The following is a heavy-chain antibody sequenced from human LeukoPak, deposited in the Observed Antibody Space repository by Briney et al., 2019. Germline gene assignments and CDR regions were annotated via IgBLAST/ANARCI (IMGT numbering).Heavy chain of an antibody. V-gene: IGHV3-64D*06. CDR1: GFTFSSYA. CDR3: VKDPRIVVVPAAIGWFDH. D-gene: IGHD2-2*01. J-gene: IGHJ5*02. Sequence: QPGGSLLLSCSASGFTFSSYAMHWGRPAPGKGLEYVSTISSNGGSTYYADSGKGRFTISRDNSKNTLYLQMSSLRAEDTAVYYCVKDPRIVVVPAAIGWFDHWGQGTLVTVSS. CDR2: ISSNGGST.